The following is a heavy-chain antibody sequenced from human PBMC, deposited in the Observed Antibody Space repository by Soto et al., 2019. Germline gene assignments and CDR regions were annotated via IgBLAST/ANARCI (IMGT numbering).Heavy chain of an antibody. Sequence: GESLKISCKGSGYSFTSYWIGLVRQMPGKGLEWMGIIYPGDSDTRYSPSFQGQVTISADKSISTAYLQWSSLKASDTAMYYCARSILCSGGSCLGHAFDIWGQGTMVTVSS. CDR2: IYPGDSDT. J-gene: IGHJ3*02. D-gene: IGHD2-15*01. V-gene: IGHV5-51*01. CDR3: ARSILCSGGSCLGHAFDI. CDR1: GYSFTSYW.